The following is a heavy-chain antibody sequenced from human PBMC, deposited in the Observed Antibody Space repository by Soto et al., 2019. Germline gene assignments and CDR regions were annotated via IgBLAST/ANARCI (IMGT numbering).Heavy chain of an antibody. CDR3: AIVSSVAVAGRYGMDV. J-gene: IGHJ6*02. V-gene: IGHV3-66*01. Sequence: EVPLVESGGGLVQPGGSLRLSCAASGLTVSSNYMSWVRQAPGKGLEWVSVIYSGGSTYYADSVKGRFTISRDNSKNTLYLQMNGLRAEDTAVYYCAIVSSVAVAGRYGMDVWGQGTTVTVSS. CDR1: GLTVSSNY. CDR2: IYSGGST. D-gene: IGHD6-19*01.